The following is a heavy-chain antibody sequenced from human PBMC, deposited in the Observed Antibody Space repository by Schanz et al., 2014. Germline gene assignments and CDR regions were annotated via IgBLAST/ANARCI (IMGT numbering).Heavy chain of an antibody. CDR1: GFAFSSHD. J-gene: IGHJ6*03. V-gene: IGHV3-13*01. D-gene: IGHD6-19*01. Sequence: EVQLVESGGGLVQPGGSLRLSCVASGFAFSSHDMHWVRQVTGKGLQWVSAIHSTGETYYPDSVQGRFTISRDNPKKTLYLQMNSLRAEDTAVYYCARDHQWLARYYMDVWGKGTTVTVSS. CDR2: IHSTGET. CDR3: ARDHQWLARYYMDV.